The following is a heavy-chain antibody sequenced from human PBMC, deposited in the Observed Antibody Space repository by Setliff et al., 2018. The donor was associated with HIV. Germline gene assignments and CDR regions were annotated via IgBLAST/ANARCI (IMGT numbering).Heavy chain of an antibody. J-gene: IGHJ4*02. Sequence: SETLSLTCTVSGGSISDYYWSWIRQPPGMGLEWIGEVNRGRRTNYNSSLKSRVTISIDTSRNQFSLTVSSVTAADTAVYYCARVTTGTTAGDYWGQGTLVTVSS. CDR1: GGSISDYY. CDR3: ARVTTGTTAGDY. V-gene: IGHV4-34*01. D-gene: IGHD1-1*01. CDR2: VNRGRRT.